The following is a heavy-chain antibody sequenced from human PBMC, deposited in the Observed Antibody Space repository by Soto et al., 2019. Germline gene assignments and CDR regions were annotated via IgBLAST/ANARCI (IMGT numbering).Heavy chain of an antibody. D-gene: IGHD6-19*01. CDR1: GGSISSGDYY. CDR3: ARDYRSGYDN. CDR2: VYYTGSS. V-gene: IGHV4-30-4*01. J-gene: IGHJ4*01. Sequence: SETLSLTCIVSGGSISSGDYYWSWIRQPPGKGLEWIAYVYYTGSSYYNPSLKSRATISVDTSKNQFSLKVSSVTATDAAVYYCARDYRSGYDNWGQGILVTVSS.